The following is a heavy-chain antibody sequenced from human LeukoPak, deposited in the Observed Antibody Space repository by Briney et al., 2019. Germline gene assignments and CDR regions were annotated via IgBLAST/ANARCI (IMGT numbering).Heavy chain of an antibody. J-gene: IGHJ3*02. CDR1: GYTFTSYG. V-gene: IGHV1-2*02. D-gene: IGHD1-14*01. CDR3: ARNQYPQYDAFDI. CDR2: INPNSGGT. Sequence: ASVKVSCKASGYTFTSYGISWVRQAPGQGLEWMGWINPNSGGTNYAQKFQGRVTMTRDTSISTAYMELSRLRSDDTAVYYCARNQYPQYDAFDIWGQGTMVTVSS.